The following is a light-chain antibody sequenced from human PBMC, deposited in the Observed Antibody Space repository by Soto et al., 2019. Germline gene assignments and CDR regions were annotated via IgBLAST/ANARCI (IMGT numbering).Light chain of an antibody. CDR3: QQYDSPLS. CDR2: GAS. CDR1: QSVSSSY. V-gene: IGKV3-20*01. J-gene: IGKJ4*01. Sequence: EIVLTHSPGTLSLSPGERATLSCRASQSVSSSYLAWYQQKPGQAPRLLIYGASSRATGIPDRFSGSGSGTDFTLTISRLEAEDFAVYYCQQYDSPLSFGGGTKVDIK.